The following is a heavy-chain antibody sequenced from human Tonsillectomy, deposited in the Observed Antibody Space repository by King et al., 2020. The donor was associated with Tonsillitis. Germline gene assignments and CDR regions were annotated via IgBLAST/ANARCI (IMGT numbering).Heavy chain of an antibody. D-gene: IGHD2-15*01. J-gene: IGHJ6*02. CDR2: ISAYNGNT. CDR3: ARVRVVAATATETYYVMDV. CDR1: GYTFTSYG. Sequence: QLVQSGAEVKKPGASVKVSCKTSGYTFTSYGISWVRQAPGQGLEWMGWISAYNGNTNYAQKVQGRVTMTTDTSTSTAYTELRSLRSDDTAVYYCARVRVVAATATETYYVMDVWGQGTTVTVSS. V-gene: IGHV1-18*04.